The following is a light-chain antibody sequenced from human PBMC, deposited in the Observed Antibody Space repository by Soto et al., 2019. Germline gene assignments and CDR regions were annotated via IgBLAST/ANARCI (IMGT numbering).Light chain of an antibody. CDR3: QQYNDWPPS. J-gene: IGKJ1*01. CDR2: GAS. Sequence: EIVMTQSPATLSVSPGETAALSCRASQRVRSNLAWYQQKPGQAPRLRIYGASTRATGIPARFSGMWSWTEFTFTISSLQSEDLAIYYCQQYNDWPPSFGQGTKVDIK. CDR1: QRVRSN. V-gene: IGKV3-15*01.